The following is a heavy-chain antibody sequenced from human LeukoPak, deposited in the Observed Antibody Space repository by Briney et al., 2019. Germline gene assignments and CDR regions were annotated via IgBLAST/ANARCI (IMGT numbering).Heavy chain of an antibody. CDR3: ARDCSGGSCYGAFDI. Sequence: SETLSLTCTVSGASIRSGDYYWSWIRQPPGKGLEWIGYIYDSGSTYYNPSLKSRITISVDTSENRFSLKLSSVTATDTAVYYCARDCSGGSCYGAFDIWGQGTMVTVST. CDR1: GASIRSGDYY. D-gene: IGHD2-15*01. J-gene: IGHJ3*02. V-gene: IGHV4-30-4*01. CDR2: IYDSGST.